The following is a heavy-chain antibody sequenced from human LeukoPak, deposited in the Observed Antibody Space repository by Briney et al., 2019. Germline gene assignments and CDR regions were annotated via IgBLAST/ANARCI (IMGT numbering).Heavy chain of an antibody. CDR3: ARDGGGRLRKGYYYYYYMDV. J-gene: IGHJ6*03. CDR1: GFTVSSNY. D-gene: IGHD3-16*01. CDR2: IYSGGST. V-gene: IGHV3-53*01. Sequence: GGSLRLSCAASGFTVSSNYMSWVRQAPGKGLEWVSVIYSGGSTYYADSVKGRFTISRDNSKNTLYLQMNSLRAEDTAVYYCARDGGGRLRKGYYYYYYMDVWGKGTTVTVSS.